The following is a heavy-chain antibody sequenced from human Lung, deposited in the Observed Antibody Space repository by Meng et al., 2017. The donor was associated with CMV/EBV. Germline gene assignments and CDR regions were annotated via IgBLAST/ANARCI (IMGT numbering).Heavy chain of an antibody. CDR3: ARDSGGLYGSGSCYYYGLDV. CDR1: GFTFSNYG. Sequence: GGSXRLSCAASGFTFSNYGMNWVRQAPGKGLERLSSISSSSSFKDYADSVKCRVTISRDNSKNSLYMQMNNLLAEETAVYYCARDSGGLYGSGSCYYYGLDVXGQGXTVTVSS. CDR2: ISSSSSFK. V-gene: IGHV3-21*01. J-gene: IGHJ6*02. D-gene: IGHD3-10*01.